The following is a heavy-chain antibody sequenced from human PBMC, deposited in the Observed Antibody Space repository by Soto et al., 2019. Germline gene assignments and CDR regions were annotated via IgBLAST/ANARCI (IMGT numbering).Heavy chain of an antibody. V-gene: IGHV3-21*01. Sequence: PWGSLRLSCAASGFTFSSYIMNWVRQAPGKGLEWVSSISSSSSYIYYADSVKGRFTISGDNAKNSLYLQMNSLRAEDTAVYYCARDYYDSSGYQGYFDNWGQGTLVTV. CDR1: GFTFSSYI. CDR3: ARDYYDSSGYQGYFDN. D-gene: IGHD3-22*01. J-gene: IGHJ4*02. CDR2: ISSSSSYI.